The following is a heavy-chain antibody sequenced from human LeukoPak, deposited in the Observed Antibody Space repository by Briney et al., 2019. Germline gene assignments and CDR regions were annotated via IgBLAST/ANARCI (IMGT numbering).Heavy chain of an antibody. CDR3: ARDLDSRFDS. Sequence: GESLKISCKGSGFSFTSNWIGWVRQMHGKGLEWMGIIYPADSDTRYSPSFQGQVTISADTSINTAYLQWTSLKASDTAMYYCARDLDSRFDSWGQGTLVTVSS. V-gene: IGHV5-51*01. CDR2: IYPADSDT. D-gene: IGHD3-22*01. J-gene: IGHJ4*02. CDR1: GFSFTSNW.